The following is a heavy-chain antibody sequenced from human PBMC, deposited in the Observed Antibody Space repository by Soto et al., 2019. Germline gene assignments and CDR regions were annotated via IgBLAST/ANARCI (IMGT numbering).Heavy chain of an antibody. D-gene: IGHD6-19*01. V-gene: IGHV1-18*01. CDR3: ARAVAGLGENDY. CDR1: GYTFTSYG. CDR2: ISAYNGNT. J-gene: IGHJ4*02. Sequence: SVKVSCKASGYTFTSYGISWVRQAPGQGLEWMGWISAYNGNTNYAQKLQGRVTMTTGTSTSTAYMELRSLRSDDTAVYYCARAVAGLGENDYWGQGTLVTVSS.